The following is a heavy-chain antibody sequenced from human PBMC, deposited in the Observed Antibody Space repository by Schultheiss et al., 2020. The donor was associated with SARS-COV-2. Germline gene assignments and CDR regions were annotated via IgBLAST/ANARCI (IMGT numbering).Heavy chain of an antibody. Sequence: GGSLRLSCAASGFTVSSNYMSWVRQAPGKGLEWVSVIYSGGSTYYADSVKGRFTISRDNSKNTLYLQMNSLKTEDTAVYYCTTESNYYDSSGYLYYFDYWGQGTLVTVSS. V-gene: IGHV3-66*01. CDR2: IYSGGST. J-gene: IGHJ4*02. D-gene: IGHD3-22*01. CDR3: TTESNYYDSSGYLYYFDY. CDR1: GFTVSSNY.